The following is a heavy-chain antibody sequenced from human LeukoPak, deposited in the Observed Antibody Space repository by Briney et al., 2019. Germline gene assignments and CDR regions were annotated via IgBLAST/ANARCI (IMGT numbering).Heavy chain of an antibody. Sequence: PGGSLTLSCAASGFTFSDYYMSWIRQAPGKGLEWVSYISSSGSTIYCADSVKGRFTISRDNAKNSLYLQMNSLRAEDTAVYYCAREHTSALGYSSGWYASRGAFDIWGQGTMVTVSS. CDR1: GFTFSDYY. D-gene: IGHD6-19*01. CDR3: AREHTSALGYSSGWYASRGAFDI. J-gene: IGHJ3*02. CDR2: ISSSGSTI. V-gene: IGHV3-11*01.